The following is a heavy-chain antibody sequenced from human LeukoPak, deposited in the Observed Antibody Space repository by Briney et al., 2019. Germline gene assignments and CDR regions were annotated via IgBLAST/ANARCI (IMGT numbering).Heavy chain of an antibody. Sequence: PGGSLRLSCAASGFTFDDYAMHWVRQAPGKGLEWVPGISWNSGSIGYADSVKGRFTISRDNAKNSLYLQMNSLRAEDTALYYCATGTNSSWYDGYFDYWGQGTLVTVSS. J-gene: IGHJ4*02. CDR1: GFTFDDYA. CDR2: ISWNSGSI. CDR3: ATGTNSSWYDGYFDY. V-gene: IGHV3-9*01. D-gene: IGHD6-13*01.